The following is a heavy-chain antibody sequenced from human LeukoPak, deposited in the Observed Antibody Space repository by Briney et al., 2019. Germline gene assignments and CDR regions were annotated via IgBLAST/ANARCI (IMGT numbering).Heavy chain of an antibody. Sequence: SQTLSLTCTVSGDSTSSSTYYWDWIRQAPGKGLEWIGNIYDSGTTHYNPSLKSRVTISGDTSKNQFSLKLNSVTAADTAIYYCATHRRSGSGGSENAFEIWGQGTMVTVSS. J-gene: IGHJ3*02. CDR1: GDSTSSSTYY. CDR2: IYDSGTT. CDR3: ATHRRSGSGGSENAFEI. V-gene: IGHV4-39*01. D-gene: IGHD5-12*01.